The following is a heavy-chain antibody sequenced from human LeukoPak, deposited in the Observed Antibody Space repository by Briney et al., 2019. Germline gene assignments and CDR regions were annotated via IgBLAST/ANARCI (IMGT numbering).Heavy chain of an antibody. Sequence: SETLSLTCTVSGGSISSYYWNWIRQPPGKGLEWIGYISYSGSTNYNPSLKSRVTTSVDTSKSQFSLNLMSVTAADTAVYYCTRDTGTTGEVKFDPWGQGTLVTVSS. D-gene: IGHD4-17*01. CDR3: TRDTGTTGEVKFDP. J-gene: IGHJ5*02. V-gene: IGHV4-59*12. CDR1: GGSISSYY. CDR2: ISYSGST.